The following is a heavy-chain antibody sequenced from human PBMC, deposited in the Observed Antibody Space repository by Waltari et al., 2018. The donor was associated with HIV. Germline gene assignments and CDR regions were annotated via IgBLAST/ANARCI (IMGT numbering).Heavy chain of an antibody. CDR1: GFTFSSYS. CDR3: ARDLTVTTTAFFDY. Sequence: EVQLVESGGGLVKPGGSLRLSCAASGFTFSSYSMNWVRQAPGKGLDLVSSIISGSTYLYYADSLRGRFTTSRDDAQNSLYLQMNSLKAEDTAVYYCARDLTVTTTAFFDYWGQGTLVTVSS. V-gene: IGHV3-21*02. CDR2: IISGSTYL. J-gene: IGHJ4*02. D-gene: IGHD4-17*01.